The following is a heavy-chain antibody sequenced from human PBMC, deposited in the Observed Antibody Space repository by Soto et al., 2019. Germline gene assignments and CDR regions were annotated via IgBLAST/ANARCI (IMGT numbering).Heavy chain of an antibody. J-gene: IGHJ5*01. CDR3: ARVRQGCSANNCYFDP. Sequence: SETLSLTCTLSGGSVRAPDWWNWVRQSPDKGLEWIAEVHISGHSNYNPSLRSRVSVSIDSSKNQFYLNLNSVTAAGTAIYYCARVRQGCSANNCYFDPWGQGXQVTVYS. CDR1: GGSVRAPDW. D-gene: IGHD1-1*01. CDR2: VHISGHS. V-gene: IGHV4-4*02.